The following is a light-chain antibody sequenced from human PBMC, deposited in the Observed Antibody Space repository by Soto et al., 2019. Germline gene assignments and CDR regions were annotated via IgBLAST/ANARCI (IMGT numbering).Light chain of an antibody. V-gene: IGLV2-14*01. J-gene: IGLJ1*01. Sequence: QSVLTQPASVSGSPGQSITISCTGTSSDVGGYNYVSWYQQHPGKAPKLMIYEVSNRPSGVSNRFSGSKSGNTASLTISGLQAEDEADYYYNSYTSSSTVFGTGTKVTVL. CDR3: NSYTSSSTV. CDR2: EVS. CDR1: SSDVGGYNY.